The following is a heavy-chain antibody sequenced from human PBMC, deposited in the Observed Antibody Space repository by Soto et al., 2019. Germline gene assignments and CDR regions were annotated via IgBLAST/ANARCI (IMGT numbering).Heavy chain of an antibody. Sequence: ASVKVSCKASCYSFTRYGIGCLRQVPGQGPEWMGWISPYNGRTNYAQSVKGRVVMTTDISTNTVYLELRSLRSDDSAIYYCGRCRTDSYAMDVWGQGTTVTVSS. J-gene: IGHJ6*02. CDR3: GRCRTDSYAMDV. CDR2: ISPYNGRT. CDR1: CYSFTRYG. D-gene: IGHD5-18*01. V-gene: IGHV1-18*01.